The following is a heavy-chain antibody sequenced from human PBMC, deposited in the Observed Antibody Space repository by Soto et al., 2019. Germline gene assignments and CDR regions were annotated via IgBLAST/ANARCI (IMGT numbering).Heavy chain of an antibody. J-gene: IGHJ6*03. CDR3: ARAGSNCSGGSCYPWGYYYYMDV. Sequence: GGSLRLSCAASGFTFSSYAMHWVRQAPGKGLEWVAVISYDGSNKYYADSVKGRFTISRDNSKNTLYLQMNSLRAEDTAVYYCARAGSNCSGGSCYPWGYYYYMDVWGKGTTVTVSS. CDR2: ISYDGSNK. V-gene: IGHV3-30*04. D-gene: IGHD2-15*01. CDR1: GFTFSSYA.